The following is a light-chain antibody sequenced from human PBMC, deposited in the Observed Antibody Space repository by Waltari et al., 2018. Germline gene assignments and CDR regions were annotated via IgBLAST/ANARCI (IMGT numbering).Light chain of an antibody. Sequence: DIQVTQSPSTLSASVGDRVTITCRASQSISTWMAWYQQKPGKAPKLLIYKASGLEGGVPSRFSGSGTETAFTLTISKLQPEDFATYYCQQYGSLWTFGQGTKVELK. CDR3: QQYGSLWT. V-gene: IGKV1-5*03. CDR1: QSISTW. J-gene: IGKJ1*01. CDR2: KAS.